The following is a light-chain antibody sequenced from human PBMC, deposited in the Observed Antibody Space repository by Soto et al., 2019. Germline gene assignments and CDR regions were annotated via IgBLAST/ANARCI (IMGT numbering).Light chain of an antibody. V-gene: IGKV3-20*01. CDR2: SAS. CDR3: QQYGSSPRR. J-gene: IGKJ1*01. CDR1: QSVSSSY. Sequence: EIVLTQSPGTLSLSPGERATLSCRASQSVSSSYLAWYQQKPGQAPRLLIYSASSRATGIPDRSSGSGSGTDFTLTISRLEPEDFAVYYSQQYGSSPRRFGQGTKVDIK.